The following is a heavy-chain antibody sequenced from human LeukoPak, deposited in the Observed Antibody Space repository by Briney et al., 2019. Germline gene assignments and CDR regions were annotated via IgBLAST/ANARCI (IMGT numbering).Heavy chain of an antibody. CDR3: ARGRRGGGALFRLYYYMDV. Sequence: ASVKVSCKASGYTFTSYDINWVRQATGQGLEWMGWMNPNSGNTGYAQKFQGRVTMARNTSISTAYMELSSLRSEDTAVYYCARGRRGGGALFRLYYYMDVWGKGTTVTVSS. D-gene: IGHD1-26*01. CDR2: MNPNSGNT. J-gene: IGHJ6*03. V-gene: IGHV1-8*01. CDR1: GYTFTSYD.